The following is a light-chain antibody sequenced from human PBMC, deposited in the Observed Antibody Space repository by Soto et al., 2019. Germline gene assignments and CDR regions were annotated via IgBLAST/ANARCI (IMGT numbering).Light chain of an antibody. CDR1: NTNIGAGYD. Sequence: QSVLTQPPSVSGAPGQRVSISCTGHNTNIGAGYDVNWCQQLPGTAPKLLIYANINRPSGVPDRFSGSKSGASAFLVITGLQAEDEADYYCQSYDSSLSAWKVFGGGTKLTVL. CDR2: ANI. V-gene: IGLV1-40*01. J-gene: IGLJ3*02. CDR3: QSYDSSLSAWKV.